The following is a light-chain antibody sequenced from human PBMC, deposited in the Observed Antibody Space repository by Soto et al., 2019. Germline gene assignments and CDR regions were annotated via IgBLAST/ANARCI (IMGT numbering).Light chain of an antibody. CDR3: ASYTTSSTYV. CDR2: DVS. CDR1: SSDVGGYSY. V-gene: IGLV2-14*01. Sequence: QSALTQPASVSGSPGQSIAISCTGNSSDVGGYSYVSWYQQQPGKAPKLVISDVSNRPSGVSDRFSGSKSGNTASLTISGLQTEDEADYYCASYTTSSTYVFGTGTKVTV. J-gene: IGLJ1*01.